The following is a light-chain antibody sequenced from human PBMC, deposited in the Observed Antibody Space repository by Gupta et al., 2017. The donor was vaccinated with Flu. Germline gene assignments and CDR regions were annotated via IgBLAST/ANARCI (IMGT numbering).Light chain of an antibody. J-gene: IGKJ2*01. CDR2: KAS. V-gene: IGKV1-5*03. Sequence: PSTLSASVGDRVTITCRASQSIRDWLAWYQQKPGKAPHLLIYKASSLESGVPSRFSGSGSGTEFTLTISSLQPDDFATYHCQQYDTYTGTFGQGTKLEIK. CDR1: QSIRDW. CDR3: QQYDTYTGT.